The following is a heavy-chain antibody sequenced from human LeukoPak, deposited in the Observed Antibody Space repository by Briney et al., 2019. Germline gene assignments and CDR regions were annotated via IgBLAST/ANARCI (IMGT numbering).Heavy chain of an antibody. CDR1: GSGFTFSEYW. CDR2: IKGDGSET. CDR3: AGEAYCAGPSCFAVNYMDV. V-gene: IGHV3-7*01. D-gene: IGHD2-21*01. J-gene: IGHJ6*03. Sequence: GGSLRLSCVASGSGFTFSEYWMGWVRQAPGERLEWVANIKGDGSETYYVDSVKGRFSVSRDNSKNSVYLHMNSLRGDDTALYRCAGEAYCAGPSCFAVNYMDVWGKGTTVIVSS.